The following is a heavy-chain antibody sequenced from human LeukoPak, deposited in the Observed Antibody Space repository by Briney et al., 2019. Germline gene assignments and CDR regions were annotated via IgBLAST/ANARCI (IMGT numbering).Heavy chain of an antibody. Sequence: ASVKVSCKTSVYTFTANYIHWVRQAPGQGLAWVGWINSYSGATKYAQKSQGRVTMTRDTSIRTTYMELDRLTLDDTAVYYCARGSGTSWFDYWGQGTLVTVSS. D-gene: IGHD2-2*01. CDR1: VYTFTANY. V-gene: IGHV1-2*02. J-gene: IGHJ5*01. CDR3: ARGSGTSWFDY. CDR2: INSYSGAT.